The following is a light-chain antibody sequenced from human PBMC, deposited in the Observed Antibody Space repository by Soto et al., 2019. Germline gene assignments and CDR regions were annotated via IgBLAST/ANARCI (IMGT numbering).Light chain of an antibody. CDR2: GAS. Sequence: IVLTQSPGTLSLSPWERATLSCRASQSVGSSHLAWYQQKPGQAPRLLIYGASNRATGIPARFSGSGSGTDFTLTISNLEPEDFAVYYCQQRSNWPRTFGQGTKVDIK. CDR1: QSVGSSH. V-gene: IGKV3-11*01. J-gene: IGKJ1*01. CDR3: QQRSNWPRT.